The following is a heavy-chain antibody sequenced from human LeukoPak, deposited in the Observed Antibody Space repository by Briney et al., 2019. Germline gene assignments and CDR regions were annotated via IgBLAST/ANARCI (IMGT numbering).Heavy chain of an antibody. D-gene: IGHD6-19*01. V-gene: IGHV1-69*13. CDR3: ARVIGSGWYNWFDP. CDR2: IIPIFGTA. Sequence: SVKVSCKASGGTFSSFAISWVRQAPGQGLEWMGGIIPIFGTANYAQKFQGRVTITADESTSTAYMELSSLRSEDTAVYYCARVIGSGWYNWFDPWGQGTLVTVSS. CDR1: GGTFSSFA. J-gene: IGHJ5*02.